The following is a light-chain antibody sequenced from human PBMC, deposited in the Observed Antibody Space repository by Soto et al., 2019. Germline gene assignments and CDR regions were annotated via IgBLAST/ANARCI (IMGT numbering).Light chain of an antibody. CDR3: ISFTTRATYV. J-gene: IGLJ1*01. Sequence: QSALTQPASLSGFPGQSITISCTGTSSNVGNYDYVSWYQQHPGKVPKLMIYDVSNRPSGVSNRFSGSKSGNTASLTISGLQAEDEADYYCISFTTRATYVFGTGTKVTVL. V-gene: IGLV2-14*01. CDR1: SSNVGNYDY. CDR2: DVS.